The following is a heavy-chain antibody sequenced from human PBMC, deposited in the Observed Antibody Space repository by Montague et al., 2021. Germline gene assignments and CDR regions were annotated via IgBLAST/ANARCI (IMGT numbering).Heavy chain of an antibody. CDR3: ARVFSSWYVGWFDP. CDR2: IYYSGNS. Sequence: SETLSITCTVSGASITSNIYYWGWIRQSPGKGLEWIGSIYYSGNSFYQPSLKSRITMAVDTSKNQFSLKLSSVTAADTAIYYCARVFSSWYVGWFDPWGQGTLVTVSS. CDR1: GASITSNIYY. V-gene: IGHV4-39*07. D-gene: IGHD6-13*01. J-gene: IGHJ5*02.